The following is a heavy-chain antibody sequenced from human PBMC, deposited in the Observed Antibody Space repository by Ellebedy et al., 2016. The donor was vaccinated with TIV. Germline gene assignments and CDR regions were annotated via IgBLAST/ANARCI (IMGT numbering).Heavy chain of an antibody. V-gene: IGHV3-74*01. D-gene: IGHD3-22*01. CDR2: INSDGSTT. CDR3: AEGRNYYDSRAYCGY. J-gene: IGHJ4*02. CDR1: GFPFSRYW. Sequence: GESLKISCAASGFPFSRYWMHWVRQVPGKGLVWVSRINSDGSTTNYADSVKGRFTISRAAAKNTLYLQMNSLRAEDTAVYYCAEGRNYYDSRAYCGYWGQGTLVTVPS.